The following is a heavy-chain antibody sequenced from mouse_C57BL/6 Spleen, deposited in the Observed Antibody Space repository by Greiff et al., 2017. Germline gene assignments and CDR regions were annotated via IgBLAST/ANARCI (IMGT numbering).Heavy chain of an antibody. J-gene: IGHJ4*01. V-gene: IGHV1-82*01. Sequence: VQLMESGPELVKPGASVKISCKASGYAFSSSWMNWVKQRPGKGLEWIGRIYPGDGDTNDNGKFKGKATLTADKSSSTAYMQLSSLTSEDSAVYFCALQGVDYWGQGTSVTVSS. CDR1: GYAFSSSW. CDR3: ALQGVDY. CDR2: IYPGDGDT.